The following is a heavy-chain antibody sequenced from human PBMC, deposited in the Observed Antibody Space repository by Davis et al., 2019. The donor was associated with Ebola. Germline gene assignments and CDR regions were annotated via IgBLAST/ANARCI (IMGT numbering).Heavy chain of an antibody. Sequence: GESLKISCAASGFTFSNAWMNWVRQAPGKGLEWVGRIKSKTDGGTTDYAAPVKGRFTISRDDSKNTLYLQMNSLKTEDTAVYYCTTEAEYYDFWSGLALYYFDYWGQGTLVTVSS. V-gene: IGHV3-15*07. J-gene: IGHJ4*02. D-gene: IGHD3-3*01. CDR2: IKSKTDGGTT. CDR3: TTEAEYYDFWSGLALYYFDY. CDR1: GFTFSNAW.